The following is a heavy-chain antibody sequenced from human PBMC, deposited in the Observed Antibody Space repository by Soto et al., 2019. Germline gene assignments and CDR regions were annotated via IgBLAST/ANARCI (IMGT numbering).Heavy chain of an antibody. CDR3: ERPTPYGDFRGAFDI. CDR2: IKQDGSEE. CDR1: GFTFSSDW. V-gene: IGHV3-7*01. J-gene: IGHJ3*02. Sequence: EVQLVESGSGLVQPGGSLRLSCAASGFTFSSDWMSWVRQAPGQGLEWVANIKQDGSEEYYVDYVKGRFTMYRDNAKNSLYLQMNSLRAEDTAVYYCERPTPYGDFRGAFDIWGQGTMVTVSS. D-gene: IGHD4-17*01.